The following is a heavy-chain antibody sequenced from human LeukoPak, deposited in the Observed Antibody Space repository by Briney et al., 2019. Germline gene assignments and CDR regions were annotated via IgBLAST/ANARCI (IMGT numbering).Heavy chain of an antibody. CDR3: ATNWNLDY. Sequence: GGSLRLSCAASGFTFSSYAMSWVRQAPGKGLEWASVISNSGDTTYYADSVKGRFTISRDNSKNTLALQMNSLRGEDTAVYYCATNWNLDYWGQGALVTVSS. D-gene: IGHD1-1*01. CDR1: GFTFSSYA. CDR2: ISNSGDTT. J-gene: IGHJ4*02. V-gene: IGHV3-23*01.